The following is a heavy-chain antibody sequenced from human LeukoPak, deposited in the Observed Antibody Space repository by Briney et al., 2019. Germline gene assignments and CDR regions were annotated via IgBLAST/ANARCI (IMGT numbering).Heavy chain of an antibody. D-gene: IGHD6-13*01. CDR1: GFSFSDFA. CDR3: ARDSISATGPHDAYDI. V-gene: IGHV3-64*02. Sequence: GGSLRLSCVASGFSFSDFAMHWVRQAPGKALEYVSAISSNGGATWYVDSVKGRFTISRDNSKNTLYLQMGSLRADDMAVYYCARDSISATGPHDAYDIWGQGTMVTVSS. CDR2: ISSNGGAT. J-gene: IGHJ3*02.